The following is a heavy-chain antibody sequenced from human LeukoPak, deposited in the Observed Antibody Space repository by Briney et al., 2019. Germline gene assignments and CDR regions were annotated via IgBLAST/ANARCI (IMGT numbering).Heavy chain of an antibody. J-gene: IGHJ5*02. CDR3: ARRRRDGYNRVPLPWFDP. CDR2: INHSGST. D-gene: IGHD5-24*01. V-gene: IGHV4-34*01. Sequence: SETLSLTCAVYGGSFSGYYWSWIRQPPGKGLEWIGEINHSGSTNYNPSLKSRVTISVDTSKNQFSLKLSSVTAADTAVYYCARRRRDGYNRVPLPWFDPWGQGTLVTVSS. CDR1: GGSFSGYY.